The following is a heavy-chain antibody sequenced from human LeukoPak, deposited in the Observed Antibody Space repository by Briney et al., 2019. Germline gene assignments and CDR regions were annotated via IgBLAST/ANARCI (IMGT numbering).Heavy chain of an antibody. V-gene: IGHV1-46*01. CDR2: INPSGGTT. CDR3: ARASRDGYKMGLSAFDI. CDR1: GYTFIDHY. Sequence: ASVKVSCKASGYTFIDHYIHWVRQAPGQGLEWMGMINPSGGTTSYAQKFQGRVTMTRDTSTSTVYMELSSLRSEDTAVYYCARASRDGYKMGLSAFDIWGQGTKVTVSS. D-gene: IGHD5-24*01. J-gene: IGHJ3*02.